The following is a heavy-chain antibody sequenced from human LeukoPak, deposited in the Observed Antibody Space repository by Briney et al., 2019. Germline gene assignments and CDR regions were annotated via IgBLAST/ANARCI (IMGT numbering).Heavy chain of an antibody. Sequence: SETLSLTCAVSGGSISSNNWWGWVRQPPGKGLAWIGEIYHSGSPNYNPSLKSRVTISVDKSRNHFSLNLSSVTAADTAVYYCAREGDYYDSSGLDYWGQGTLVTVSS. D-gene: IGHD3-22*01. CDR1: GGSISSNNW. CDR3: AREGDYYDSSGLDY. V-gene: IGHV4-4*02. CDR2: IYHSGSP. J-gene: IGHJ4*02.